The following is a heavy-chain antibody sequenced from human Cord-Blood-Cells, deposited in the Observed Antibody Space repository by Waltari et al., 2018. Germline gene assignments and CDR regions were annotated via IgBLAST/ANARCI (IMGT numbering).Heavy chain of an antibody. CDR3: AGRGKKNWNDVSYYYYGMDV. D-gene: IGHD1-1*01. J-gene: IGHJ6*02. Sequence: QVQLVQSGAEVKKPGASVKVSCKASGYTFTSYGISWVRQAPGPGLEWMGWISAYNGNTNYAQKLQGRVTMTTDTSTSTAYMELRSLRSDDTAVYYCAGRGKKNWNDVSYYYYGMDVWGQGTTVTVSS. CDR2: ISAYNGNT. V-gene: IGHV1-18*01. CDR1: GYTFTSYG.